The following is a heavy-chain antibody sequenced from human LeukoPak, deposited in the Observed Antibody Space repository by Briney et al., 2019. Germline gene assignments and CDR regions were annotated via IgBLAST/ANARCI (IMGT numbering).Heavy chain of an antibody. V-gene: IGHV4-34*12. CDR1: GGSFSGYY. D-gene: IGHD3-22*01. J-gene: IGHJ1*01. CDR3: AGARTYDRKYLQH. CDR2: IIHRGSP. Sequence: PSETLSLACAVYGGSFSGYYWGWIRQPPGKGLEWIGEIIHRGSPNFNPSLKTRVTISGKTSKNQFSLKLSSVTAADTAVYNLAGARTYDRKYLQHWGQGTLVTVSS.